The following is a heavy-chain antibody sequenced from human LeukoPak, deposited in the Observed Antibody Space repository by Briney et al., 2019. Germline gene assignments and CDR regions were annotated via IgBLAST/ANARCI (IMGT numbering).Heavy chain of an antibody. V-gene: IGHV4-4*07. CDR3: ARVGGDGSGSYFPGKWFDP. J-gene: IGHJ5*02. Sequence: SETLSLTCTVSGGSISSYYWSWIRQPAGKGLEWIGRIYTSGSTYYNPSLKSRVTISVDRSKNQFSLKLSSVTAADTAVYYCARVGGDGSGSYFPGKWFDPWGQGTLVTVSS. CDR1: GGSISSYY. CDR2: IYTSGST. D-gene: IGHD3-10*01.